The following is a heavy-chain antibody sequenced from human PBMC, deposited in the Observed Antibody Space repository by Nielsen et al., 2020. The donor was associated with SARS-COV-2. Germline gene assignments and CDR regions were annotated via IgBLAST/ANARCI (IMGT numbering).Heavy chain of an antibody. Sequence: LKLSCAASGFTFSDHYITWVRQPPGKRLEWISYITNTGAEYYADSVKGRFTISRDNAQSSLYLLMNNLRAEDTAVYYCATSGFYVWGQGTTVTVSS. CDR2: ITNTGAE. D-gene: IGHD3-10*01. CDR1: GFTFSDHY. V-gene: IGHV3-69-1*01. CDR3: ATSGFYV. J-gene: IGHJ6*02.